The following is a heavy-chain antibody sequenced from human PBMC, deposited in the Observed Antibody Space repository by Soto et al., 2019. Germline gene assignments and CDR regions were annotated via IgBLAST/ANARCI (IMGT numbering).Heavy chain of an antibody. Sequence: SGGSLRLSCVASGSSVSTFGMNWVRQAPGEGLEWVAYISSSSTTIFYGGSVKGRFTASRDNAENSMYLEMNNLRVEDTAIYYCARDKGGSVAGFNWFGPWGHGTLVTVSS. D-gene: IGHD6-19*01. V-gene: IGHV3-48*01. CDR1: GSSVSTFG. CDR3: ARDKGGSVAGFNWFGP. CDR2: ISSSSTTI. J-gene: IGHJ5*02.